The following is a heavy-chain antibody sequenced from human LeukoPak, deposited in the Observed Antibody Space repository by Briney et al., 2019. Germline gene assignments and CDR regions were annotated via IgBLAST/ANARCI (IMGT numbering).Heavy chain of an antibody. CDR1: GYTFTSYD. CDR3: AVYDYVWGSYRRNWFDP. D-gene: IGHD3-16*02. Sequence: ASVKVSCKASGYTFTSYDINWVRQATGQGLEWMGWMNPNSGNTGYAQKFQGRVTITADESTSTAYMELSSLRSEDTAVYYCAVYDYVWGSYRRNWFDPWGQGTLVTVSS. V-gene: IGHV1-8*01. CDR2: MNPNSGNT. J-gene: IGHJ5*02.